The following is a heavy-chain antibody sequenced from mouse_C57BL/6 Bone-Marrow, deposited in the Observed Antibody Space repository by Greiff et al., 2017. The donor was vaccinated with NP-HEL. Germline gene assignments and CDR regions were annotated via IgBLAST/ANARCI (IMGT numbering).Heavy chain of an antibody. CDR2: IDPEDGDT. V-gene: IGHV14-1*01. D-gene: IGHD2-1*01. CDR3: TTYPLVKGLMDY. Sequence: VQLQQSGAELVRPGASVKLSCTASGFNIKDYYMHWVKQRPEQGLEWIGRIDPEDGDTEYAPKFQGKATMTADTSSNTAYLQLSSLTSDDTAVYYCTTYPLVKGLMDYWGQGTSVTVSS. CDR1: GFNIKDYY. J-gene: IGHJ4*01.